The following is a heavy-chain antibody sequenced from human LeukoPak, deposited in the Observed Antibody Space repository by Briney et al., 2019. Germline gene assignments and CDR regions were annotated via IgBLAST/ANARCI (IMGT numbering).Heavy chain of an antibody. CDR1: GGSISSSSYY. D-gene: IGHD6-13*01. Sequence: SETLSLTCTVSGGSISSSSYYWGWIRQPPGKGLEWIGSIYYSGSTYYNPSLKSQVTISVDTSKNQFSLKLSSVTAADTAVYYCASARSWGLAAAGSLFDYWGQGTLVTVSS. J-gene: IGHJ4*02. CDR3: ASARSWGLAAAGSLFDY. CDR2: IYYSGST. V-gene: IGHV4-39*07.